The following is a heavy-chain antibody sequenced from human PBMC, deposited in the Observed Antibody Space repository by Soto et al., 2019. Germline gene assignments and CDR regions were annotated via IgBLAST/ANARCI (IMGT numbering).Heavy chain of an antibody. V-gene: IGHV1-18*01. CDR1: GYSFTSYG. CDR3: ARDQNRFYGMDV. CDR2: IFPYNGNT. Sequence: QVQLVQSGAEVKKAGASLKVSCKASGYSFTSYGISWVRQAPGQGLEWVGWIFPYNGNTNYAKKLQDRVTMTTDTSTNTAYMGLRSLRSDDTAVYYCARDQNRFYGMDVWGQGTTVTVSS. J-gene: IGHJ6*02.